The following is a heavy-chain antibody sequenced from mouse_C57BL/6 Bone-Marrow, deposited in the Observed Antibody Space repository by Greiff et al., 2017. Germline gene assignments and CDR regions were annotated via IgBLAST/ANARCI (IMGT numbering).Heavy chain of an antibody. D-gene: IGHD1-1*01. CDR2: IDPENGDT. V-gene: IGHV14-4*01. Sequence: DVKLQESGAELVRPGASVKLSCTASGFNIKDDYMHWVKQRPEQGLEWIGWIDPENGDTEYASKFQGKATITADTSSNTAYLQLSSLTSEDTAVYYCTSITTVVASADYWGQGTTLTVSS. J-gene: IGHJ2*01. CDR1: GFNIKDDY. CDR3: TSITTVVASADY.